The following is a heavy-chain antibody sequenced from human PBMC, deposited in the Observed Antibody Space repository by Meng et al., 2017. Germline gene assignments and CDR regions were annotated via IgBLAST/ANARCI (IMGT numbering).Heavy chain of an antibody. CDR2: IYYSGST. Sequence: SETLSLTCTVSGGSISSYYWSWIRQPPGKGLEWIGYIYYSGSTNYNPSLKSRVTISVDTSKNQFSLKLSSVTAADTAVYYCARGYYGSRSYYNPLDYWGQGTRVTVSS. V-gene: IGHV4-59*01. CDR1: GGSISSYY. CDR3: ARGYYGSRSYYNPLDY. D-gene: IGHD3-10*01. J-gene: IGHJ4*02.